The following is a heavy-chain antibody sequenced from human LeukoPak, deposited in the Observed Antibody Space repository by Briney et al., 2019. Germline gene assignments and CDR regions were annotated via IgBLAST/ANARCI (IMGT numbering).Heavy chain of an antibody. CDR3: ANYRSRFGESNPQYFDY. D-gene: IGHD3-10*01. Sequence: GGSLRLSCAASAFTFSSYAMSWVRQAPGKGLEWVSAISRSGGSTYYADSVKGRFTISRDNSKNTLYLQMNSLRAEDTAVYYCANYRSRFGESNPQYFDYWGQGTLVTVSS. J-gene: IGHJ4*02. V-gene: IGHV3-23*01. CDR1: AFTFSSYA. CDR2: ISRSGGST.